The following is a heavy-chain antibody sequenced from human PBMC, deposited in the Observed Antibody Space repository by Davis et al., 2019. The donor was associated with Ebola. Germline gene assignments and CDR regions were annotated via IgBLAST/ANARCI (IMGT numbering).Heavy chain of an antibody. D-gene: IGHD1-26*01. CDR1: GFTFSSYA. Sequence: HTGGSLRLSCAASGFTFSSYAMSWVRQAPGKGLVWVSRINSDGSSTSYADSVKGRFTISRDNAKNTLYLQMNSLRAEDTAVYYCAREWVVRWFDPWGQGTLVTVSS. V-gene: IGHV3-74*01. CDR3: AREWVVRWFDP. J-gene: IGHJ5*02. CDR2: INSDGSST.